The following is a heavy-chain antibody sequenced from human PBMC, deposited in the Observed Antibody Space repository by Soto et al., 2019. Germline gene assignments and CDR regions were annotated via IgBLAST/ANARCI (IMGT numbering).Heavy chain of an antibody. D-gene: IGHD4-4*01. CDR1: GGSISSSSYY. V-gene: IGHV4-39*01. Sequence: SETLSLTCTVSGGSISSSSYYWGWIRQPPGKGLEWIGSIYYSGSTYYNPSLKSRVTISVDTSKNQFSLKLSSVTAADTAVYYCARRGYSNYYYGMDVWGQGTTVTVSS. CDR3: ARRGYSNYYYGMDV. CDR2: IYYSGST. J-gene: IGHJ6*02.